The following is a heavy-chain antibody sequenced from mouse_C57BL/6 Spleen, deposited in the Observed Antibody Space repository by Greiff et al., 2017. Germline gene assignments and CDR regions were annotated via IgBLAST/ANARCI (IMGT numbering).Heavy chain of an antibody. CDR3: AIGAQATFAMDY. J-gene: IGHJ4*01. D-gene: IGHD3-2*02. CDR2: IHPSDSDT. V-gene: IGHV1-74*01. CDR1: GYTFPGYW. Sequence: QVQLQQPGPELVKPGASVKVSCKASGYTFPGYWMHWVKQRPGQGLAWIGRIHPSDSDTNYNQKFKGKAPLTVDKSSSTAYMQLISLTSEDSSVYYCAIGAQATFAMDYWGQGTSVTVSS.